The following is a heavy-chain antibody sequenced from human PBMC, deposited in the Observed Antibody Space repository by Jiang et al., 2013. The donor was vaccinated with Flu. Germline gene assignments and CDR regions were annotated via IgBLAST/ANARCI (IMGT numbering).Heavy chain of an antibody. V-gene: IGHV3-33*01. D-gene: IGHD2-2*02. CDR1: GFTFSSYG. Sequence: CAASGFTFSSYGMHWVRQAPGKGLEWVAVIWYDGSNKYYADSVKGRFTISRDNSKNTLYLQMNSLRAEDTAVYYCARDRPGDIVVVPAAIRGFDYWGQGTLVTVSS. J-gene: IGHJ4*02. CDR2: IWYDGSNK. CDR3: ARDRPGDIVVVPAAIRGFDY.